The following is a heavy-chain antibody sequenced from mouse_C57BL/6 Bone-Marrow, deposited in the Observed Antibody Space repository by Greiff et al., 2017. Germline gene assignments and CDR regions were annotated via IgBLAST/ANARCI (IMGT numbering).Heavy chain of an antibody. CDR3: ARDRTIYYYGSSSWYFDV. CDR2: ISDGGSYT. D-gene: IGHD1-1*01. CDR1: GFTFSSYA. V-gene: IGHV5-4*01. J-gene: IGHJ1*03. Sequence: EVKLVESGGGLVKPGGSLKLSCAASGFTFSSYAMPWVRQTPEKRLEWVATISDGGSYTYYPDNVKGRFTISRDNAKNNLYLQMSHLKSEDTAMYYCARDRTIYYYGSSSWYFDVWGTGTTVTVSS.